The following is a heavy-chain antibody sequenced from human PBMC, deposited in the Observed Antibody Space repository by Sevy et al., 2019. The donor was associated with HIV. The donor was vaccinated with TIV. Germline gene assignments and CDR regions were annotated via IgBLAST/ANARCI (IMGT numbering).Heavy chain of an antibody. D-gene: IGHD3-10*01. CDR3: ARDRGKSGHYGSGCYSPVDY. CDR2: ISYDGSNK. Sequence: GGSLRLSCAASGFTFSSYAMHWVRQAPGKGLEWVAVISYDGSNKYYADSVKGRLTISRDNSKNTLYLKMNSLRDEETAVYYCARDRGKSGHYGSGCYSPVDYWGQGTLVTVSS. J-gene: IGHJ4*02. CDR1: GFTFSSYA. V-gene: IGHV3-30-3*01.